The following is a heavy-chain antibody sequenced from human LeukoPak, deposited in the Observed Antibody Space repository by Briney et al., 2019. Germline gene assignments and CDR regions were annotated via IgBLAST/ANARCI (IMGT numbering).Heavy chain of an antibody. D-gene: IGHD3-10*01. CDR1: GFTFSSYA. Sequence: GGSLRLSCAASGFTFSSYAMSGVRQAPGKGLEWVSAISGSGGSTYYADSVKGRFTISRDSSKNTLYLQMNSLRAEDTAVYYCAILWGPFDYWGQGTLVTVSS. CDR2: ISGSGGST. CDR3: AILWGPFDY. V-gene: IGHV3-23*01. J-gene: IGHJ4*02.